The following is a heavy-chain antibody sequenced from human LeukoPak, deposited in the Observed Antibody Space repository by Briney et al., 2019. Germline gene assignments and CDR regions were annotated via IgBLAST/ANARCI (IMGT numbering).Heavy chain of an antibody. D-gene: IGHD5-18*01. CDR2: IHYSGGST. V-gene: IGHV3-23*01. Sequence: GGSLRLSCAASGFTFSNYALSWVRQAPGKGLEWVSAIHYSGGSTYYADSVKGRFTISRDNSKNTLYLQMNSLRAEDTAVYYCAKEQQLWLLGYFDYWGQGALVTVSS. CDR1: GFTFSNYA. J-gene: IGHJ4*02. CDR3: AKEQQLWLLGYFDY.